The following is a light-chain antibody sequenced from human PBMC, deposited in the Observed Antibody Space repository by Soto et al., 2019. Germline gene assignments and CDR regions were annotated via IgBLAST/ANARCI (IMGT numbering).Light chain of an antibody. CDR1: QSVSSY. CDR3: QQGCT. V-gene: IGKV3-11*01. Sequence: EIVLTQSPAALSLSPGERASLSCRASQSVSSYLAWYQQKPGQAPRLLIYDASNRATGIPARFSGSGSGTDFTLTISSLEPEDFAVYYCQQGCTFGPGTKVDIK. CDR2: DAS. J-gene: IGKJ3*01.